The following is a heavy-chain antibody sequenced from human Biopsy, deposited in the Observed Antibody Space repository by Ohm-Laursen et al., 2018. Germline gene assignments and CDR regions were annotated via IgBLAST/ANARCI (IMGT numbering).Heavy chain of an antibody. CDR1: GLTFSSFS. D-gene: IGHD6-6*01. V-gene: IGHV3-21*01. CDR2: INEVSSHI. CDR3: ARDSSRRAREGGMDV. Sequence: SLRLSCAASGLTFSSFSMNWVRQAPGKGLEWTSYINEVSSHIYDADSVRGRFTVARDIAKNSLYLQLNSLRVEDTAVYYCARDSSRRAREGGMDVWGQGTTVTVSS. J-gene: IGHJ6*02.